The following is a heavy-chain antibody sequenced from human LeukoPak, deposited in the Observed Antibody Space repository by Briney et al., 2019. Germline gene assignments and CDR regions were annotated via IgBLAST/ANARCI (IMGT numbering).Heavy chain of an antibody. CDR3: ARAPYPYGSGSHHYFDY. D-gene: IGHD3-10*01. V-gene: IGHV3-23*01. J-gene: IGHJ4*02. CDR1: GFTFNSYA. CDR2: ISASGGST. Sequence: GGSLRLSCAASGFTFNSYAMNWVRQAPGKGLEWVSAISASGGSTYYADSVKGRFTISRDNSKNTLYLQMNSLRAEDTAVYYCARAPYPYGSGSHHYFDYWGQGTLVTVSS.